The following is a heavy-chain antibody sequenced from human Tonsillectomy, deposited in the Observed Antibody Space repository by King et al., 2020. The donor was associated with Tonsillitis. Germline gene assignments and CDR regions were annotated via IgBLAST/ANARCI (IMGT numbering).Heavy chain of an antibody. CDR3: VRDTGSSTDGDY. D-gene: IGHD1-26*01. CDR1: EYTFTDYY. V-gene: IGHV1-2*02. J-gene: IGHJ4*02. Sequence: VQLVESGAEVKKPGASVKVSCKASEYTFTDYYIHWVRQAPGQGLEWMGWINPNSGGTNYPQKFQGRVTMTRDTSISPAYMELSRLRSDDTAVYYCVRDTGSSTDGDYWGQGTLVTVSS. CDR2: INPNSGGT.